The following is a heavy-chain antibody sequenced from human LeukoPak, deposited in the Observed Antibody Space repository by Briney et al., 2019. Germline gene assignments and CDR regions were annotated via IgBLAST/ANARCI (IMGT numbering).Heavy chain of an antibody. D-gene: IGHD3-22*01. J-gene: IGHJ4*02. CDR1: GFTFSSYS. V-gene: IGHV3-21*01. CDR3: ARDPETYYYDSSGYYHDY. Sequence: GGSLRLSCAASGFTFSSYSMNWVRRAPGKGLEWVSSISSSSGYIYYADSVKGRFTISRDNAKNSLYLQMNSLRAEDTAVYYCARDPETYYYDSSGYYHDYWGQGTLVTVSS. CDR2: ISSSSGYI.